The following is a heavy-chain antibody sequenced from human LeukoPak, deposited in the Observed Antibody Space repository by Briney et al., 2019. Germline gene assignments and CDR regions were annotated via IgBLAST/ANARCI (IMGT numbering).Heavy chain of an antibody. V-gene: IGHV3-30*04. CDR1: GFTFSSYA. CDR3: ARVQGITIFGVVHSGAYYFDY. J-gene: IGHJ4*02. D-gene: IGHD3-3*01. CDR2: ISYDGSNK. Sequence: GGSLRLSCAASGFTFSSYAMHWVRQAPGKGLEWVAVISYDGSNKYYADSVKGRFTISRDNSKNTLYLQMNSLRAEDTAVYYCARVQGITIFGVVHSGAYYFDYWGQGTLVTVSS.